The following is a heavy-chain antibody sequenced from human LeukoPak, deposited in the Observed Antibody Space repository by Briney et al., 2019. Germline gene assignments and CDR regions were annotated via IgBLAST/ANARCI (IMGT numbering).Heavy chain of an antibody. D-gene: IGHD4-17*01. Sequence: PVASVRLSCTASGYTFSSYCMSWVRQAPGQGLEWVANIKQDGSEKYYVDSVKGRFTISRDNAKNSLYLQMNSLRAEDTAVYYCARGDYGDAQSVDWGQGTLVTVSS. V-gene: IGHV3-7*01. J-gene: IGHJ4*02. CDR3: ARGDYGDAQSVD. CDR2: IKQDGSEK. CDR1: GYTFSSYC.